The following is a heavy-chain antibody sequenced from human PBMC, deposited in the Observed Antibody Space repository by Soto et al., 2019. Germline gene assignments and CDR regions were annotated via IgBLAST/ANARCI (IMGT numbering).Heavy chain of an antibody. CDR2: IYHSGRT. CDR3: ARDRSITIFGLARTV. D-gene: IGHD3-3*01. J-gene: IGHJ6*02. CDR1: GGSVSSSNW. V-gene: IGHV4-4*01. Sequence: SGTLSLTCAVSGGSVSSSNWGTGVRKPPGKGLEWLGEIYHSGRTNYNPSLKSRVTISVDKSKNQFSLKLRSVTAADTAVYCCARDRSITIFGLARTVWGQGTTVTVSS.